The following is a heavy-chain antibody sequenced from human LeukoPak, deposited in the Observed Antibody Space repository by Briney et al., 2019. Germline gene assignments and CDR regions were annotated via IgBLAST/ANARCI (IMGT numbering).Heavy chain of an antibody. J-gene: IGHJ5*02. D-gene: IGHD2-2*01. CDR3: ARLTCSSTSCYDWFDP. Sequence: ASVKVSCKASGYTFTSYGISWVRQAPGQGLEWMGWISAYNGNTNYAQKFQGRVTMTTDTSTSTVYMELRSLRSDDTAVYCCARLTCSSTSCYDWFDPWGQGTLVTVSS. V-gene: IGHV1-18*01. CDR2: ISAYNGNT. CDR1: GYTFTSYG.